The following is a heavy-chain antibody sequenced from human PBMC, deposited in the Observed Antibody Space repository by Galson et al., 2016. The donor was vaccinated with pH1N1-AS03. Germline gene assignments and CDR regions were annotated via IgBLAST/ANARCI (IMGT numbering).Heavy chain of an antibody. J-gene: IGHJ4*02. V-gene: IGHV3-74*03. Sequence: SLRLSCAGSGFSFNNYWMHWVRQAPGQGLVWVARINNDGSDSTYADSVKGRFTISRDNSRNTVYLQMTGLRAEDTAVYYCATNIEQRYTSKWYKFDHWGPGTLVTVSS. CDR3: ATNIEQRYTSKWYKFDH. D-gene: IGHD6-13*01. CDR2: INNDGSDS. CDR1: GFSFNNYW.